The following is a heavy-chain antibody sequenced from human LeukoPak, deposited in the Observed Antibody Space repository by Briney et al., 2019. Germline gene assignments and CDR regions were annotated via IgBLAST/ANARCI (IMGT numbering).Heavy chain of an antibody. J-gene: IGHJ6*02. V-gene: IGHV3-11*01. CDR3: ARDLGSGNYYYYYGMDV. D-gene: IGHD3-10*02. CDR2: ISSSGSTI. Sequence: GGSLRLSCAASGFTFSDYYMSWIRQAPGKGLEWVSYISSSGSTIYYADSVKGRFTISRDNAKNSLYLQMNSLRSDDTAVYYCARDLGSGNYYYYYGMDVWGQGTTVTVSS. CDR1: GFTFSDYY.